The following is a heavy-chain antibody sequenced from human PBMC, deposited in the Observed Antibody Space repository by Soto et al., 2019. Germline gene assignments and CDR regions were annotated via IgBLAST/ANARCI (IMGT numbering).Heavy chain of an antibody. D-gene: IGHD5-18*01. CDR3: ARTPWDGYTGYYFDY. CDR1: CRPFTGYQ. V-gene: IGHV4-34*01. J-gene: IGHJ4*02. Sequence: SDTLSLTCAVHCRPFTGYQWTWICQPTGKVLERIGEINHIGSTKYNPSLESRATISLDTSKSQFSLKLSSVTAADTAVYSCARTPWDGYTGYYFDYWGQGTLVTVS. CDR2: INHIGST.